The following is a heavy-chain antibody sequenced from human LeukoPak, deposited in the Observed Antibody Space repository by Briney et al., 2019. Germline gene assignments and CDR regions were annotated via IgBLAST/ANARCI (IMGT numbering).Heavy chain of an antibody. CDR1: GYTFTGYY. CDR2: INPNSGGT. CDR3: ARDTTMITYWFDP. D-gene: IGHD5-18*01. Sequence: ASVKLSCTASGYTFTGYYMHWVRQAPGQGLEWMGCINPNSGGTNYAQKFQGRVTITRDTSVSTAYMELNRLRSDDTGVYYCARDTTMITYWFDPWGQGTLVTVSS. J-gene: IGHJ5*02. V-gene: IGHV1-2*02.